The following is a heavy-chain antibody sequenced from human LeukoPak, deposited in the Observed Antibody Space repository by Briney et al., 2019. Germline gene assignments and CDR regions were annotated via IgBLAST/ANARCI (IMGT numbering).Heavy chain of an antibody. D-gene: IGHD1-26*01. V-gene: IGHV3-23*01. CDR2: ISGSGGST. J-gene: IGHJ4*02. Sequence: GGSLTLSCAASGFSLSDNYMSWVRQAPGRGLEWVSAISGSGGSTYYADSVKGRFTISRDNSKNTLYLQMNSLRAEDTAVYYCAKGKGVVGATDQNYFDYWGQGTLVTVSS. CDR1: GFSLSDNY. CDR3: AKGKGVVGATDQNYFDY.